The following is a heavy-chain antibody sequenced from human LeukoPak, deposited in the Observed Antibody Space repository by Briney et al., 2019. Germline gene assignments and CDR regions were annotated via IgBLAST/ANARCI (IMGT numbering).Heavy chain of an antibody. J-gene: IGHJ5*02. CDR1: GGSISSSSYY. Sequence: SETLSLTCTVSGGSISSSSYYWGWIRQPPGKGLEWIGSIYYSGSTYYNPSLKSRVTISVDTSKNQFSLELSSVTAADTAVYYCARTVQLERRWFDPWGQGTLVTVSS. CDR3: ARTVQLERRWFDP. V-gene: IGHV4-39*01. D-gene: IGHD1-1*01. CDR2: IYYSGST.